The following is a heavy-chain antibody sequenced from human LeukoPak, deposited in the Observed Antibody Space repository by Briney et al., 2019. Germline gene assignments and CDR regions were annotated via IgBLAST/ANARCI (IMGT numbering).Heavy chain of an antibody. Sequence: GESLKISCKTSGYSFTTYWIGWVRQMPGKGLEWMGIIYPGDPDTRYSPSFQGQVTISADKSISTAYLQWSSLKASDSAVYYCARRYRSSWYYFDYWGQGTLVTVSS. CDR2: IYPGDPDT. D-gene: IGHD6-13*01. V-gene: IGHV5-51*01. CDR3: ARRYRSSWYYFDY. CDR1: GYSFTTYW. J-gene: IGHJ4*02.